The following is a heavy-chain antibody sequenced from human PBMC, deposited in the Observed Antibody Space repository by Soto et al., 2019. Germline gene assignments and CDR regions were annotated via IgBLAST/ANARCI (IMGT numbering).Heavy chain of an antibody. J-gene: IGHJ5*02. Sequence: SETLSLTCTVSGGSISSYYWSLIRQPPGKGLEWIGYIYYSGSTNYNPSLKSRVTISVDTSKNQFSLKLSSVTAADTAVYYCASPKIAFYNWFDPWGQGTLVTVSS. CDR1: GGSISSYY. V-gene: IGHV4-59*08. CDR3: ASPKIAFYNWFDP. CDR2: IYYSGST. D-gene: IGHD3-3*02.